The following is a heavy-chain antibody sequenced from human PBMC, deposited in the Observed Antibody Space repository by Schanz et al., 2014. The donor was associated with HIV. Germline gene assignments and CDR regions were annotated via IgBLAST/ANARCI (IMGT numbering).Heavy chain of an antibody. CDR1: GFTFSNFG. CDR3: ARVKYCSGTSCPWSWYFDL. V-gene: IGHV3-48*01. CDR2: ISNSGYTI. Sequence: EVPLVESGGGLVQPGRSLRLSCAASGFTFSNFGMHWVRQAPGKGLEWVSYISNSGYTIYYADSVKGRFTISRENAKNSLYLQMNSLRAGDTAVYYCARVKYCSGTSCPWSWYFDLWGRGTLVTVSS. J-gene: IGHJ2*01. D-gene: IGHD2-2*01.